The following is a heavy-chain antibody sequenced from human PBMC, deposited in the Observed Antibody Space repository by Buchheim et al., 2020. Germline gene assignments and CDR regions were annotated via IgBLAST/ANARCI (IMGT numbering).Heavy chain of an antibody. J-gene: IGHJ4*02. CDR2: INHSGST. V-gene: IGHV4-34*01. D-gene: IGHD6-13*01. CDR1: GGSFSGYY. Sequence: QVQLQQWGAGLLKPSETLSLTCAVYGGSFSGYYWSWIRQPPGKGLEWIGEINHSGSTNYNPSLKSRVTISVDTSKNQFSLKLSSVTAADTAVYYCARGSIAAAGTGIYYFDYWGQGTL. CDR3: ARGSIAAAGTGIYYFDY.